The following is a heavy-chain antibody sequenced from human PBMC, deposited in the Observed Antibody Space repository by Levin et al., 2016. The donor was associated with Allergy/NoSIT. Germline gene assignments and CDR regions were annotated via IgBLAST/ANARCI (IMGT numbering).Heavy chain of an antibody. CDR1: GFTFSTYA. V-gene: IGHV3-23*01. CDR3: AKDGMFCYNITTTCYLP. D-gene: IGHD2-2*01. Sequence: GESLKISCAASGFTFSTYAMSWVRQAPGKGLEWVSTISDRGDNTYYADSVKGRFTISRDNSKNTLHLQMSSLRADDTAVYYCAKDGMFCYNITTTCYLPWGQGTTVTVSS. CDR2: ISDRGDNT. J-gene: IGHJ6*02.